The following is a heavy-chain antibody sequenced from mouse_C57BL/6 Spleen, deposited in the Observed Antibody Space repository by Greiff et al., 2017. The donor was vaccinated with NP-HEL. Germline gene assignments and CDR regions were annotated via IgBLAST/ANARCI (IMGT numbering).Heavy chain of an antibody. V-gene: IGHV14-4*01. J-gene: IGHJ2*01. Sequence: DVHLVESGAELVRPGASVKLSCTASGFNITDDYMHWVKQRPEQGLEWIGWIDPENGDTEYASKFQGKATITADTSSNTAYLQRSSLTSEDTAVYYCTTNWAFDYWGQGTTLTVSS. D-gene: IGHD4-1*01. CDR2: IDPENGDT. CDR3: TTNWAFDY. CDR1: GFNITDDY.